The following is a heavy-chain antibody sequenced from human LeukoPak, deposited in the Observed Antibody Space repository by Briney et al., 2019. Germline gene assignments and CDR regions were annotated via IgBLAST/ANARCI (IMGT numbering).Heavy chain of an antibody. CDR3: ARPRAGSPGNWFDS. V-gene: IGHV1-3*01. D-gene: IGHD6-13*01. CDR2: INAADGKT. J-gene: IGHJ5*01. Sequence: ASVKVSCKASGYTFTNHAMHWVRQAPGQGLDWMGWINAADGKTKYSQTFQGRVTITRDTSASIVYVDLSSLRSEDTAVYYCARPRAGSPGNWFDSWGQGTLVTVSS. CDR1: GYTFTNHA.